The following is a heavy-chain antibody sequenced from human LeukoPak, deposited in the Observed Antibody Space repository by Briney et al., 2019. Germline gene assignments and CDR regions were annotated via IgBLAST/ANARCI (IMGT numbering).Heavy chain of an antibody. V-gene: IGHV1-8*03. J-gene: IGHJ6*03. D-gene: IGHD1-14*01. CDR1: VYTCTKYD. CDR3: ARGVNLGDMDV. CDR2: MDPNTDNT. Sequence: GASVNVSCKASVYTCTKYDIHWVRQATGQGLEWMAWMDPNTDNTAYAQEFQGRVTITMNTSISTAYMELRSLRSEDTAVYYCARGVNLGDMDVWGKGTTVTVSS.